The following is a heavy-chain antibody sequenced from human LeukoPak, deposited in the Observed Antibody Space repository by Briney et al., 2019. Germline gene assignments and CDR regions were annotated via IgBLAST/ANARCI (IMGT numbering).Heavy chain of an antibody. V-gene: IGHV4-30-4*08. CDR2: IYYSGST. CDR1: GGSISSGDYY. D-gene: IGHD4-17*01. Sequence: PSETLSLTCTVSGGSISSGDYYWSWIRQPPGKGLEWIGYIYYSGSTYYNPSLKSRVTISVDTSKNQFSLKLSSVTAADTAVYYCARARRSDAFDIWDQGTMVTVSS. J-gene: IGHJ3*02. CDR3: ARARRSDAFDI.